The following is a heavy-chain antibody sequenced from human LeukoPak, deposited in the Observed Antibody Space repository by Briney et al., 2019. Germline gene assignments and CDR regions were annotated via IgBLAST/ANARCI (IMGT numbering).Heavy chain of an antibody. Sequence: GGSQRLSCAASGFTFSSYEMNWVRQAPGKGLGWASYISSSGSTIYYADSVKGRFTISRDNAKNALYLQMNSLRAEDTAVYYCAELGITMIGGVWGKGTTVTISS. CDR3: AELGITMIGGV. CDR1: GFTFSSYE. D-gene: IGHD3-10*02. V-gene: IGHV3-48*03. CDR2: ISSSGSTI. J-gene: IGHJ6*04.